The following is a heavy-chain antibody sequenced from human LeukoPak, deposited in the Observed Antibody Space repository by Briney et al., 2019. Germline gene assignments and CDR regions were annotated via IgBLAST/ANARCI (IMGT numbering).Heavy chain of an antibody. D-gene: IGHD2-2*01. CDR1: GFTFSSYW. CDR2: IKQEGREK. V-gene: IGHV3-7*01. CDR3: ARARRGGLGYCSSTSCPRGYYYMDV. Sequence: PGGSLRLSCAASGFTFSSYWRSWVRQAPGKGLEWVANIKQEGREKYYVDSVKGRFTISRDNAKNSLYLHMNSLRAEDTAVYYCARARRGGLGYCSSTSCPRGYYYMDVWGKGTTVTVSS. J-gene: IGHJ6*03.